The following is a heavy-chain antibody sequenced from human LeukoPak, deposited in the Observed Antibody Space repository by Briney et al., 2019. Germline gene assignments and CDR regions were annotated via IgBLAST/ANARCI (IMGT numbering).Heavy chain of an antibody. CDR3: ARATPFDY. V-gene: IGHV4-38-2*02. J-gene: IGHJ4*02. CDR2: IYHSGST. CDR1: GYSISSGYY. Sequence: SETLSLTCTVSGYSISSGYYWGWIRQPRGKGLEWIGSIYHSGSTYYNPSLKSRVTISVDTSKNQFSLKLSSVTAADTAVYYCARATPFDYWGQGTLVTVSS.